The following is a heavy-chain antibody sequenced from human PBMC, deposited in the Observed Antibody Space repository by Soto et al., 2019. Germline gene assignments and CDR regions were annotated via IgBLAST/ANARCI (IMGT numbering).Heavy chain of an antibody. V-gene: IGHV1-18*01. CDR2: ISAYNGNT. CDR3: ARVGLRFLEWSNWFDP. Sequence: ASVKVSCKASGYTFTSYGISWVRQAPGQGLEWMGCISAYNGNTNYAQKLQGRVTMTTDTSTSTAYMELRSLRSDDTAVYYCARVGLRFLEWSNWFDPWGQGTLVTVSS. CDR1: GYTFTSYG. J-gene: IGHJ5*02. D-gene: IGHD3-3*01.